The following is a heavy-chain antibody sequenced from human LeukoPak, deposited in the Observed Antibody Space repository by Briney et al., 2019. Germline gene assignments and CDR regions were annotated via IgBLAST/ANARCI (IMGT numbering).Heavy chain of an antibody. J-gene: IGHJ4*02. V-gene: IGHV4-34*01. Sequence: SETLSLTCAVYGGSFSGYYWSWIRQPPGKGLEWIGEINHSGSTNYNPSLKSRVTISVDTSKNQFSLKLSSVTAADTAVYYCARGLRYSGSYYDHWGQGTLVTVSS. D-gene: IGHD1-26*01. CDR2: INHSGST. CDR1: GGSFSGYY. CDR3: ARGLRYSGSYYDH.